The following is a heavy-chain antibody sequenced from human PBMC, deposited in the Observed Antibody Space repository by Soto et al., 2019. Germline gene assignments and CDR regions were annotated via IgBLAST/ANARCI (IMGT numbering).Heavy chain of an antibody. CDR2: INPSGGSI. D-gene: IGHD6-13*01. CDR1: GYTFTRYY. CDR3: GRDMIVLTAAAGPDY. Sequence: ASVKVSCKASGYTFTRYYMHWVRQAPGQGLEWMGVINPSGGSISYAQNFQGRVTMTRDTSTSTVYMELSSLRSDDTAVYYCGRDMIVLTAAAGPDYWCQGTLVTVSS. J-gene: IGHJ4*02. V-gene: IGHV1-46*01.